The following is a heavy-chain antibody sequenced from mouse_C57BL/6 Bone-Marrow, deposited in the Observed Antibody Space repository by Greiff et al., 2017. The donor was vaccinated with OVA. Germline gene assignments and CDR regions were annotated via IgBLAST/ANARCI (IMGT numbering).Heavy chain of an antibody. J-gene: IGHJ2*01. D-gene: IGHD1-1*01. V-gene: IGHV1-72*01. Sequence: QVQLQQPGAELVKPGASVKLSCKASGYTFTSYWMHWVKQRPGRGLEWIGRIDPNSGGTKYNEKFKSKATLTVNKPSSTAYMQLSSLTSEDSAVYYCAREVGTTVVAKGFDYWGQGTTLTVSS. CDR3: AREVGTTVVAKGFDY. CDR2: IDPNSGGT. CDR1: GYTFTSYW.